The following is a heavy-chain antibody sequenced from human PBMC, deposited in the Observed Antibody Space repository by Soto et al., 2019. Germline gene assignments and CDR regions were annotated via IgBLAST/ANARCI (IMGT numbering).Heavy chain of an antibody. J-gene: IGHJ4*02. V-gene: IGHV4-59*01. CDR3: ARGPPFH. Sequence: PSETLSLTCTVSGASITTYYWSWIRQPPGKGLEWIGYISYSGSTDYNPSLKSRVTISFDASKNQISLQVRSATAADAAVYYCARGPPFHWGQGTLVTVSS. CDR1: GASITTYY. D-gene: IGHD3-16*01. CDR2: ISYSGST.